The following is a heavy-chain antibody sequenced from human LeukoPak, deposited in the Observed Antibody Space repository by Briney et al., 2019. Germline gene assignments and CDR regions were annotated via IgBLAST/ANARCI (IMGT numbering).Heavy chain of an antibody. J-gene: IGHJ6*02. CDR2: ISSSSYI. D-gene: IGHD3-10*01. CDR3: ARDGGSDYYGSGGYGMDV. CDR1: GFTFSSYG. V-gene: IGHV3-21*01. Sequence: GGSLRLSCAVSGFTFSSYGMNWVRQAPGKGLEWVSSISSSSYIYYADSVKGRFTISRDNAKYSLYLQMNSLRAEDTAVYYCARDGGSDYYGSGGYGMDVWGQGTTVTVSS.